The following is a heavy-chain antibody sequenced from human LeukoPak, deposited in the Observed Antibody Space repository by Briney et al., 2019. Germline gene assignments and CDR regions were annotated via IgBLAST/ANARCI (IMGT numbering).Heavy chain of an antibody. CDR1: GYTFTSYD. D-gene: IGHD3-16*01. J-gene: IGHJ5*02. CDR2: MNPNSGNT. CDR3: ARGPSYVVTFGGVINWFDP. Sequence: ASVKVSRKASGYTFTSYDINWVRQATGQGLEWMGWMNPNSGNTGYAQKFQGRVTMTRNTSISTAYMELSSLRSEDTAVYYCARGPSYVVTFGGVINWFDPWGQGTLVTVCS. V-gene: IGHV1-8*01.